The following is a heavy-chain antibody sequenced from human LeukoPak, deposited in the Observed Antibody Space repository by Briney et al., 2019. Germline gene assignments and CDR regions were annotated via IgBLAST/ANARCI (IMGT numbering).Heavy chain of an antibody. V-gene: IGHV3-23*01. D-gene: IGHD3-3*02. CDR3: AKASWVSSADAVL. CDR2: LGGDGDT. Sequence: GGSLRLSCAASGFTFSSYAMSWVRQAPARGLEWVSSLGGDGDTFYADSVKGRFTLSRDESRNTVYLQMNNLRVEDTAVYFCAKASWVSSADAVLWGQGTLVTVSS. CDR1: GFTFSSYA. J-gene: IGHJ4*02.